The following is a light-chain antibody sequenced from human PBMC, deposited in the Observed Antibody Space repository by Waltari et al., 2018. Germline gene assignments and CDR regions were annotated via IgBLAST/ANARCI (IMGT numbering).Light chain of an antibody. CDR3: CSYAGASTYV. V-gene: IGLV2-23*02. Sequence: QSALTQPAPVSGSPGPSTPIPCTGTRGDVGVYNFVSWYQQHPGKAPKIMIYDVSKRPSGASNRFSGSKSGNTASLTVSGLQAEDEADYYCCSYAGASTYVFGTGTKVTVL. CDR1: RGDVGVYNF. J-gene: IGLJ1*01. CDR2: DVS.